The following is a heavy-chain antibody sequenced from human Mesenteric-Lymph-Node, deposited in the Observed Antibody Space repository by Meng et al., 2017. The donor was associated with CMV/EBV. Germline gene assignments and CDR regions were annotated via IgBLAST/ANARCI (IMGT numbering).Heavy chain of an antibody. CDR3: ARDGSYKLDY. CDR1: GFTFRGSW. D-gene: IGHD3-10*01. V-gene: IGHV3-74*01. Sequence: LSCAASGFTFRGSWMHLVRPVPGKGLVWVSRLTHDGRSTYADFVKGRFTISRDDATSTLYLQMNSLGVEDTAVYYCARDGSYKLDYWGQGTLVTVSS. J-gene: IGHJ4*02. CDR2: LTHDGRST.